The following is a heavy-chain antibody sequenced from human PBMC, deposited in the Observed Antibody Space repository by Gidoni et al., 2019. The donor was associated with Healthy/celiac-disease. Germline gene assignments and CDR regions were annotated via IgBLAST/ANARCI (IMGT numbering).Heavy chain of an antibody. J-gene: IGHJ4*02. D-gene: IGHD3-16*02. V-gene: IGHV4-39*01. CDR2: IYYSGST. Sequence: QLQLQKSGPGLVKPSETLSLTCTVSGGSISSSSYYWGWIRQPPGKGLEGIGSIYYSGSTYYNPSLKSRVTISVDTSKNQFSLKLSCVTAADTAVYYCAGTYDYVWGSYRSYWGQGTLVTVSS. CDR1: GGSISSSSYY. CDR3: AGTYDYVWGSYRSY.